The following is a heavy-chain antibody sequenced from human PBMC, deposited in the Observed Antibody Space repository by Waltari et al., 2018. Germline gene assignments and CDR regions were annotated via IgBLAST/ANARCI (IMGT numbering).Heavy chain of an antibody. Sequence: QVQLQESGPGLVKPSQTLSLTCTVSGGSISSGSYYWSWIRQPAGKGLEWIGYIYTSGRTTYNPALKSRVTRSVDTSKNQFSLKLSSVTAADTAVYYCARDDTAAGIHYWGQGTLVTVSS. CDR1: GGSISSGSYY. CDR2: IYTSGRT. CDR3: ARDDTAAGIHY. V-gene: IGHV4-61*09. J-gene: IGHJ4*02. D-gene: IGHD6-13*01.